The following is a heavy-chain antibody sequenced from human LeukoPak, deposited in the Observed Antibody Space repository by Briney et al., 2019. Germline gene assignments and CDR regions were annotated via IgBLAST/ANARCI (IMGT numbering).Heavy chain of an antibody. V-gene: IGHV4-59*01. J-gene: IGHJ3*02. CDR2: GYHSGST. Sequence: PSETLSLTCTVSGGSISSYYWSWIRQPPGKGLECIGHGYHSGSTNHNPSLKSRVTISVDTSKNQFSLKLNSVTAADTAVYYCARFGVAFDIWGQGTLVTVSS. CDR3: ARFGVAFDI. CDR1: GGSISSYY. D-gene: IGHD3-3*01.